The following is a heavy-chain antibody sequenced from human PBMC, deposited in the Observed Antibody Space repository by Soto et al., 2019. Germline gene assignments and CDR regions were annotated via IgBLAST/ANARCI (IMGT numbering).Heavy chain of an antibody. CDR3: TGGYCTGGTCYSGYFQH. J-gene: IGHJ1*01. CDR1: GFTFSGST. V-gene: IGHV3-73*02. Sequence: EVQLVQSGGGLVQPGGSLKLSCAASGFTFSGSTVHWVRQASGEGLQWVGRIRSKANDYATTYIASVKGRFTISGEDSRNSAYLQMSDLKTEDMGVYYCTGGYCTGGTCYSGYFQHWGQGALVTVFS. D-gene: IGHD2-15*01. CDR2: IRSKANDYAT.